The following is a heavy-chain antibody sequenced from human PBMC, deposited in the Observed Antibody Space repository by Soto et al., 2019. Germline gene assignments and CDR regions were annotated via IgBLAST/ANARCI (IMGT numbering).Heavy chain of an antibody. D-gene: IGHD1-20*01. J-gene: IGHJ3*02. Sequence: GGSLRLSCTGSGFSFDDYAMHWVRQVPGKVLEWVAGINYNSDAMGYAVSVKGRFTISRDNAKNSLYLQMNTLKREDTALYYCEKTLYNLLGDVVFDMGGGGTMLT. V-gene: IGHV3-9*01. CDR2: INYNSDAM. CDR1: GFSFDDYA. CDR3: EKTLYNLLGDVVFDM.